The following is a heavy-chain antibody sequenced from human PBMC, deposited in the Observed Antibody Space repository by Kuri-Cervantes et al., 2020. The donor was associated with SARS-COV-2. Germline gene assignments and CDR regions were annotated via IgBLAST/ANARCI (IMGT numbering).Heavy chain of an antibody. CDR3: ARDLVVSSGWDYYMDV. V-gene: IGHV3-33*01. CDR2: IWYDGSNK. Sequence: RGSLRLSCAASGFTFSSYGMHWVRQAPGKGLEWVAVIWYDGSNKYYADSVKGRFTISRDNSKNTLYLQMNSLRAEDTAVYYCARDLVVSSGWDYYMDVRGKGTTVTVSS. D-gene: IGHD6-19*01. CDR1: GFTFSSYG. J-gene: IGHJ6*03.